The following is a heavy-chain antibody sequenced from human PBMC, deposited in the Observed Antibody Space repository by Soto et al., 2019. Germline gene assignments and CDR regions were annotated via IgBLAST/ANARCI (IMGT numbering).Heavy chain of an antibody. J-gene: IGHJ3*02. D-gene: IGHD2-2*01. V-gene: IGHV4-39*01. CDR2: IFYSGST. CDR3: ARRPCNSTTCYAFDI. Sequence: QLQLQESGPGLVKPSETLSLTCTVSGDSISSSHYSWGWVRQPPGKGLEYIGNIFYSGSTYYNPSLKSRVTISVGTSKTQFSLKLSSVTAADTAVYYCARRPCNSTTCYAFDIWGQGTMITVSS. CDR1: GDSISSSHYS.